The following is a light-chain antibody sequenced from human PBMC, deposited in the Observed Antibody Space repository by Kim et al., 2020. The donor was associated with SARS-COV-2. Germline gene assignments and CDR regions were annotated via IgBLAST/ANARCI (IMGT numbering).Light chain of an antibody. CDR2: AAS. CDR1: QSISSH. J-gene: IGKJ3*01. Sequence: DSVGDRVTITCRTTQSISSHLNWYQQKPGRDPKLLISAASTWQGGVPSRFSGSGSETDFTHTISSLQPEDFATYFCQQSYITPFTFGPGTKVDIK. CDR3: QQSYITPFT. V-gene: IGKV1-39*01.